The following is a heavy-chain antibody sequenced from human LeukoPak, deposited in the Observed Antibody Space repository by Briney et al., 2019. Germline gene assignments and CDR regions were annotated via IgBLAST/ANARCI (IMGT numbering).Heavy chain of an antibody. J-gene: IGHJ4*02. CDR1: GFSISDHH. D-gene: IGHD6-13*01. V-gene: IGHV3-72*01. Sequence: GGSLRLSCAGAGFSISDHHMVWVRQAPGKGLEWVGRSATTKPNSCTTQYDASVRGRFTISRDDSQNSLYLQLNSLKTEDTAVYYCVRGVTTGSGWYHFDTWGLGTLVTVSS. CDR3: VRGVTTGSGWYHFDT. CDR2: SATTKPNSCTT.